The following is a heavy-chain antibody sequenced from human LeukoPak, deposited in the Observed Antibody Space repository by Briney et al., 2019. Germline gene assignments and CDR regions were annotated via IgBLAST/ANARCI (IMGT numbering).Heavy chain of an antibody. CDR2: IYYSGST. V-gene: IGHV4-39*01. CDR3: ARHSWQQKSLLWGGRFNWFDP. Sequence: PSETLSLTCTVSGGSISSSSYYWGWIRQPPGKGLEWIGSIYYSGSTYYNPSLKSRVTISVDTSKNQFSLKLSSVTAADTAVYYCARHSWQQKSLLWGGRFNWFDPWGQGTLVTVSS. J-gene: IGHJ5*02. D-gene: IGHD3-3*01. CDR1: GGSISSSSYY.